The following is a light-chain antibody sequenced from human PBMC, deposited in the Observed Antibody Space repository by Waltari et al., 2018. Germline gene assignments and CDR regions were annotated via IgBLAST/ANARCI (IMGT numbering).Light chain of an antibody. V-gene: IGKV3-15*01. Sequence: EIVMTQSPATLSVSPGERATFSCRASQSISDNLAWYQQKPGKAPRLLIVRASTRATDIPARFSGSGSGTEFTLTISSLQSEDFAVYYCQQYDDWPLTFGPGTKVDF. CDR1: QSISDN. J-gene: IGKJ3*01. CDR2: RAS. CDR3: QQYDDWPLT.